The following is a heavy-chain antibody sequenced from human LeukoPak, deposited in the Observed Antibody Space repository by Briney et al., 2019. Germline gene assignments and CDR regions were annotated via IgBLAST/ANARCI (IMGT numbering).Heavy chain of an antibody. J-gene: IGHJ4*02. D-gene: IGHD1-26*01. CDR2: IYYSGST. V-gene: IGHV4-39*01. CDR3: ARQPHAMSGSYY. Sequence: PSETLSLTCTVSGGSISSSSYYWGWIRQPPGKGLEWIGSIYYSGSTYYNPSLKSRVTISVDTSKNHFSLKLSSVTAADTAVYYCARQPHAMSGSYYWGQGTLVTVSS. CDR1: GGSISSSSYY.